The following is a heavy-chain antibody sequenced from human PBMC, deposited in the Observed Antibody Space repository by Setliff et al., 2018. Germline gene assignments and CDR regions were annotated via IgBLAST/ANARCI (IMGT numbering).Heavy chain of an antibody. Sequence: GGSLRLSCAASTFTLGTYNMHWVRQAPGKGLAWVSSISPYSDYIYYADSVKGRFTISRDNAKNSLYLQMNSLGAEDTAVYFCARSPANGGHDAFDVWGQGTMVTVSS. J-gene: IGHJ3*01. V-gene: IGHV3-21*06. D-gene: IGHD6-25*01. CDR3: ARSPANGGHDAFDV. CDR1: TFTLGTYN. CDR2: ISPYSDYI.